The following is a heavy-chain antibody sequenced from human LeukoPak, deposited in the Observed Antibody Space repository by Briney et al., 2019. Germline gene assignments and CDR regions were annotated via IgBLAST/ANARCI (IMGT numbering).Heavy chain of an antibody. CDR2: ISGSGGST. J-gene: IGHJ3*02. Sequence: GGSLRLSCAASGFTFSSYAMSWVRQAPGKGLEWVPAISGSGGSTYYADSVKGRFTISRDNSKNTLYLQMNSLRAEDTAVYYCAKDDYGDPGAFDIWGQGTMVTVSS. D-gene: IGHD4-17*01. CDR1: GFTFSSYA. V-gene: IGHV3-23*01. CDR3: AKDDYGDPGAFDI.